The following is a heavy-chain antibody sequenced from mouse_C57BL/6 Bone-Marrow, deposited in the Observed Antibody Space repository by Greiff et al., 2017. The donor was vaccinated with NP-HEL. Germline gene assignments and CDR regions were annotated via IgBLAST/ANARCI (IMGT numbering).Heavy chain of an antibody. CDR1: GYTFTSYW. V-gene: IGHV1-55*01. Sequence: QVQLQQPGAELVKPGASVKMSCKASGYTFTSYWITWVKQRPGQGLEWIGDIYPGSGSTNYNEKFKSKATLTVDTSSSTAYMQLSSLTSEDSAVYYCASWGLRREAWFAYWGQGTLVTVSA. J-gene: IGHJ3*01. D-gene: IGHD2-2*01. CDR3: ASWGLRREAWFAY. CDR2: IYPGSGST.